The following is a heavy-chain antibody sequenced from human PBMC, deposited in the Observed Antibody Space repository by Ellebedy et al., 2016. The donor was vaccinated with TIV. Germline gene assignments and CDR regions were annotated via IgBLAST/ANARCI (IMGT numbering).Heavy chain of an antibody. CDR1: GYTFTSYY. Sequence: ASVKVSXXASGYTFTSYYMHWVRQAPGQGLEWMGIINPSGGSTSYAQKFQGRVTMTRDTSTSTVYMELSSLRSEDTAVYYCAREVEYYDISVWGQGTTVTVSS. CDR3: AREVEYYDISV. D-gene: IGHD3-9*01. J-gene: IGHJ6*02. V-gene: IGHV1-46*01. CDR2: INPSGGST.